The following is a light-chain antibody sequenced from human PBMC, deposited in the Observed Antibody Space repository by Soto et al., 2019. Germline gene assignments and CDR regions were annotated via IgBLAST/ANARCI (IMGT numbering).Light chain of an antibody. V-gene: IGKV1-5*03. CDR2: KAS. CDR1: QTISSW. CDR3: QHYNSYSEA. J-gene: IGKJ1*01. Sequence: DIHMTQSPSTLSGSVGDRVTITCRASQTISSWLAWYQQKPGKAPKLLIYKASTLKSGVPSRFSGSGSGKEFALTISSLQPDDFATYYCQHYNSYSEAFGQRTQVEIX.